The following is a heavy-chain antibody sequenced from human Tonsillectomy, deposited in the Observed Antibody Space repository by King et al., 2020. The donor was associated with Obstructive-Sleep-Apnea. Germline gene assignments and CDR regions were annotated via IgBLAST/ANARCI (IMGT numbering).Heavy chain of an antibody. D-gene: IGHD3-9*01. J-gene: IGHJ2*01. CDR1: GFTFSSYS. V-gene: IGHV3-21*01. CDR3: ARYYDILTGYFKEYFDL. CDR2: ISSSSSYI. Sequence: QLVQSGGGLVKPGGSLRLSCAASGFTFSSYSMNWVRQAPGKGLEWVSSISSSSSYIYYADSVKGRFTISRDNAKNSLYLQMNSLRAEDTAVYYCARYYDILTGYFKEYFDLWGRGTLVTVSS.